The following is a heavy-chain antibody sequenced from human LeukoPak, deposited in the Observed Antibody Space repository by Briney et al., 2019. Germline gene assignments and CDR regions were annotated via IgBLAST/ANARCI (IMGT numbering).Heavy chain of an antibody. Sequence: ASVKVSCKASGYTFTSYGISWVRQAPGQGLEWMGWISAYNGNTNYAQKLQGRVTMTTDTSTSTAYMELRSLRSDDTAVYYCARPRIPYDHSSSWWGHFDYWGQGTLVTVSS. V-gene: IGHV1-18*01. D-gene: IGHD6-13*01. CDR2: ISAYNGNT. CDR3: ARPRIPYDHSSSWWGHFDY. CDR1: GYTFTSYG. J-gene: IGHJ4*02.